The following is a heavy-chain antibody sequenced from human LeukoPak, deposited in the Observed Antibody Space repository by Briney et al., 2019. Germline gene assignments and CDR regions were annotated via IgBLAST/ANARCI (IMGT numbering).Heavy chain of an antibody. CDR1: GASIRSYY. D-gene: IGHD3-3*01. J-gene: IGHJ5*02. Sequence: PSETLSLTCSVSGASIRSYYWSWIRQPPEKGLEWIGYIYHTGSTNYSPSLNSRVTMSVDTSKNEFSLKLSSVTAADTAVYYRARQSRLVIFGVANHWFDPWSQGTLVTVSS. V-gene: IGHV4-59*08. CDR2: IYHTGST. CDR3: ARQSRLVIFGVANHWFDP.